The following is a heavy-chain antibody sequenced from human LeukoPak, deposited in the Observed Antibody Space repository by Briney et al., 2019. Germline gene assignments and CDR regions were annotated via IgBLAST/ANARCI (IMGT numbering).Heavy chain of an antibody. CDR3: ARTYSSSWYRWFDP. CDR1: GFTFSDYH. V-gene: IGHV3-11*06. D-gene: IGHD6-13*01. J-gene: IGHJ5*02. CDR2: ISSSTSYT. Sequence: GGSLRLFCAASGFTFSDYHMSWIRQAPGKGLEWVSYISSSTSYTDYADSVKGRFTISRDNAKKSLYLQMNSLRAEDTAVYYCARTYSSSWYRWFDPWGQGTLVTVSS.